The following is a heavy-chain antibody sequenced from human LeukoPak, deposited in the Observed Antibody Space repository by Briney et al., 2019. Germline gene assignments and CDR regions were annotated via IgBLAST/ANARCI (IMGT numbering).Heavy chain of an antibody. CDR2: VSVSGDST. J-gene: IGHJ4*02. CDR3: AKRVVVTATKYFDY. CDR1: GFTFSSYA. Sequence: GGSLRLSCAASGFTFSSYAMSWVRQASGKGLEWVSTVSVSGDSTYYADSVKGRFTISRDNPKNTLYLQMNSLRAEDTAVYYCAKRVVVTATKYFDYWGQGALVTVSS. D-gene: IGHD2-21*02. V-gene: IGHV3-23*01.